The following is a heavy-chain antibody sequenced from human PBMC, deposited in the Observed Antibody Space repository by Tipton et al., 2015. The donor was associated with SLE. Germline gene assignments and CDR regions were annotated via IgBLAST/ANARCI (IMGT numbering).Heavy chain of an antibody. J-gene: IGHJ4*02. CDR1: GGSFSGYY. V-gene: IGHV4-34*01. D-gene: IGHD2-8*01. Sequence: TLSLTCAVYGGSFSGYYWSWIRQPPGKGLEWIGEINHSGSTNYNPSLKSRVTISVDTSKNQFSLKLSSVTAADTAVYYCARGQGDIVLMVYAYYFDYWGQGTLVTVSS. CDR2: INHSGST. CDR3: ARGQGDIVLMVYAYYFDY.